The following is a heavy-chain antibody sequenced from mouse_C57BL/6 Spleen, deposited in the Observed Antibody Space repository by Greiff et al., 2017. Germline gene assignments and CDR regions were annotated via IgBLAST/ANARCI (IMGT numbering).Heavy chain of an antibody. Sequence: VKLMESGPELVKPGASVKISCKASGYAFSSSWMNWVKQRPGKGLEWIGRIYPGDGDTNYNGKFKGKATLTADKSSSTAYMQLSSLTSEDSAVYFCAREGSNYEDWFAYWGQGTLVTVSA. CDR3: AREGSNYEDWFAY. CDR2: IYPGDGDT. J-gene: IGHJ3*01. CDR1: GYAFSSSW. V-gene: IGHV1-82*01. D-gene: IGHD2-5*01.